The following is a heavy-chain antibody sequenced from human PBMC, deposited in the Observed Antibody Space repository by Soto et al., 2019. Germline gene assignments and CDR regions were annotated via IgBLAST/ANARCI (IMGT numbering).Heavy chain of an antibody. V-gene: IGHV3-30*18. D-gene: IGHD1-7*01. CDR1: GFTFSSYG. J-gene: IGHJ6*02. Sequence: VGSLRLSCAASGFTFSSYGMHWVRQAPGKGLEWVAVISYDGSNKYYADSVKGRFTISRDNSKNTLYLQMNSLRAEDTAVYYCAKIITGTTLYGMDVWGQGTTVTVSS. CDR2: ISYDGSNK. CDR3: AKIITGTTLYGMDV.